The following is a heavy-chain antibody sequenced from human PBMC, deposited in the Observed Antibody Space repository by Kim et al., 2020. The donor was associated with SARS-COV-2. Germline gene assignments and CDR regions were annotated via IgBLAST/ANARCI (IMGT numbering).Heavy chain of an antibody. Sequence: SRVTISVDTSKNQFSLKLSSVTAADTAVYYCARGIEQQLTSYYYYYGMDVWGQGTTVTVSS. D-gene: IGHD6-13*01. V-gene: IGHV4-34*01. J-gene: IGHJ6*02. CDR3: ARGIEQQLTSYYYYYGMDV.